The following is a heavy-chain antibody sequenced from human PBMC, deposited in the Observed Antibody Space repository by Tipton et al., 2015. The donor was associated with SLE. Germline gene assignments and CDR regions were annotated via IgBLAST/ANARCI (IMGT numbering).Heavy chain of an antibody. J-gene: IGHJ3*02. CDR1: DRSFSGYY. CDR2: INHNENT. Sequence: GLVKPSETLSLTCAVYDRSFSGYYWTWIRQPPGQGPEWIGDINHNENTNYSPSLKSRVTITVDTSKKQFSLKLSSVTAADTAVYYCARYGRPPHVLGVPRPYPPPIWGQGTRVTVSS. D-gene: IGHD3-3*01. CDR3: ARYGRPPHVLGVPRPYPPPI. V-gene: IGHV4-34*01.